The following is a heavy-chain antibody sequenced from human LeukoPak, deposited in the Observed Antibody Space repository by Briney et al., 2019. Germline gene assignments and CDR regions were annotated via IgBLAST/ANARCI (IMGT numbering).Heavy chain of an antibody. J-gene: IGHJ4*02. CDR2: ISGSSSTI. Sequence: PGGSLRLSCAASGFTFSSYSMNWVRQAPGKGLEWVSYISGSSSTIYYADSAKGRFTISRDNAKNSLYLQMNSLRAEDTAVYYCARGSDLRFSYDYWGQGTLVTVSS. D-gene: IGHD3-10*01. V-gene: IGHV3-48*01. CDR3: ARGSDLRFSYDY. CDR1: GFTFSSYS.